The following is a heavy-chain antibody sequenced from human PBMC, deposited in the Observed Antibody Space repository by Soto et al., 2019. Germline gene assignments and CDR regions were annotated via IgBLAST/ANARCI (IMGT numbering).Heavy chain of an antibody. CDR2: INPSGGST. J-gene: IGHJ4*02. V-gene: IGHV1-46*01. Sequence: ASVKVSCKASGYTFTGYYMHWVRQAPGQGLEWMGIINPSGGSTSYAQKFQGRVTMTRDTSTSTVYMELSSLRSEDTAVYYCARAFQQLPFDYWGQGTLVTVSS. CDR1: GYTFTGYY. CDR3: ARAFQQLPFDY. D-gene: IGHD6-13*01.